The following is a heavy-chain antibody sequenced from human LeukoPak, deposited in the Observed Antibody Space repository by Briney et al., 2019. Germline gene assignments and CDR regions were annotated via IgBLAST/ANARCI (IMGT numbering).Heavy chain of an antibody. J-gene: IGHJ4*02. CDR2: INHSGST. D-gene: IGHD3-10*01. CDR3: ARSGYYGSGSYYRRYFFDY. V-gene: IGHV4-34*01. CDR1: GGSISSYY. Sequence: SETLSLTCTVSGGSISSYYWSWIRQPPGKGLEWIGEINHSGSTNYNPSLKSRVTISVDTSKNQFSLKLSSVTAADTAVYYYARSGYYGSGSYYRRYFFDYWGQGTLVTVSS.